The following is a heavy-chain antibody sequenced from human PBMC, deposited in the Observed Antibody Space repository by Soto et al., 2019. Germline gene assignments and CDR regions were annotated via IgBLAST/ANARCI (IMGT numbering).Heavy chain of an antibody. V-gene: IGHV3-7*05. CDR1: GFMFSSLW. CDR3: ASRYFLHCFSSSSSAPYDY. D-gene: IGHD2-2*01. Sequence: PGGSLRLSCAASGFMFSSLWMSWVRQRPGKGLEWVANINQDGSEKNYVDSVKGRFTTSRDNAKNSLHLQMNSLRAEDTAVYYCASRYFLHCFSSSSSAPYDYWGQGAQVTV. CDR2: INQDGSEK. J-gene: IGHJ4*02.